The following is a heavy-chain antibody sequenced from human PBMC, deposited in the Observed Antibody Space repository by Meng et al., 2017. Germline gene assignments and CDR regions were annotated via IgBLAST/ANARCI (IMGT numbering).Heavy chain of an antibody. J-gene: IGHJ4*02. CDR1: GDSITSSNYY. CDR3: APYGSGNYWGFGY. V-gene: IGHV4-39*07. CDR2: IYYNGRT. Sequence: SETLSLTCTVSGDSITSSNYYWGWIRQPPGKGLEWIGSIYYNGRTDYNPTLKSRVTISVDTSKNQFSLKQSSVTAADTAVYFCAPYGSGNYWGFGYWGQGALVTVSS. D-gene: IGHD3-10*01.